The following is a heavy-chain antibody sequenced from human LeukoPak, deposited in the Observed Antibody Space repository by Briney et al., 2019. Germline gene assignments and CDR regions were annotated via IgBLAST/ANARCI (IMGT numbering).Heavy chain of an antibody. CDR1: GFTFSSYA. CDR2: ISYDGSNK. Sequence: GGSLRLSCAASGFTFSSYAMHWVRQAPGKGLEWVAVISYDGSNKYYADSVKGRFTISRDNSKNTLYPQMNSLRAEDTAVYYCARDGIAAAGFDYWGQGTLVTVSS. CDR3: ARDGIAAAGFDY. V-gene: IGHV3-30-3*01. D-gene: IGHD6-13*01. J-gene: IGHJ4*02.